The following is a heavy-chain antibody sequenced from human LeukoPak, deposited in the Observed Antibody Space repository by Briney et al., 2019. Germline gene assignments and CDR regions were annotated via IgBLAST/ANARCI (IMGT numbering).Heavy chain of an antibody. V-gene: IGHV1-2*06. Sequence: ASVKVSCKASGYTFTGYYMHWVRQAPGQGLEWMGRINPNSGGTNYAQKFQGRVTMTRDTSISTAYMELSRLRPDDTAVYYCASYGTDSSGYFFDYWGQGTLVTVSS. D-gene: IGHD3-22*01. J-gene: IGHJ4*02. CDR2: INPNSGGT. CDR1: GYTFTGYY. CDR3: ASYGTDSSGYFFDY.